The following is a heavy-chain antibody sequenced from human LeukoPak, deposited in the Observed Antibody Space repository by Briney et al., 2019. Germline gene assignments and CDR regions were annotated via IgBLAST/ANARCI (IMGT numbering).Heavy chain of an antibody. Sequence: SETLSLTCAVYGGSFSTFYWSWIRQPPGKGLEWIGYIYYSGSTNYNPSLKSRVTISLDTSKNQFSLKLSSVTAADTAVYYCARGYGLGSYYKFFDFWGQGTLVTVSS. V-gene: IGHV4-59*01. CDR2: IYYSGST. CDR3: ARGYGLGSYYKFFDF. J-gene: IGHJ4*02. CDR1: GGSFSTFY. D-gene: IGHD3-10*01.